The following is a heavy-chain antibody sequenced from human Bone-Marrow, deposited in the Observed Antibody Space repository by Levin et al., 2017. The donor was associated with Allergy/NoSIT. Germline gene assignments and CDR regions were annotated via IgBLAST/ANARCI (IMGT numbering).Heavy chain of an antibody. Sequence: GGSLRLSCAASGFTFNDYAMSWVRQAPGKGLEWVSAISGSGGPTYYADSVKGRFTLSRDNSKNTPYLQMNSLRAEDTAVYFCARDRGKGAASRPTSWGQGTLVTVSS. CDR2: ISGSGGPT. D-gene: IGHD6-13*01. CDR3: ARDRGKGAASRPTS. V-gene: IGHV3-23*01. CDR1: GFTFNDYA. J-gene: IGHJ5*02.